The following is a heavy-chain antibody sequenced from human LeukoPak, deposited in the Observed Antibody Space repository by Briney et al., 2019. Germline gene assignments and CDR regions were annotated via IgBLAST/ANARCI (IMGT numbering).Heavy chain of an antibody. D-gene: IGHD3-3*01. V-gene: IGHV1-2*02. CDR3: ARGLEAGGYFDY. Sequence: ASVKVSRKASGYTFTGYYMHWVRQAPGQGLEWMGWINPNSGGTNYAQKFQGRVTMTRDTSISTAYMELSRLRSDDTAVYYCARGLEAGGYFDYWGQGTLVTVSS. J-gene: IGHJ4*02. CDR2: INPNSGGT. CDR1: GYTFTGYY.